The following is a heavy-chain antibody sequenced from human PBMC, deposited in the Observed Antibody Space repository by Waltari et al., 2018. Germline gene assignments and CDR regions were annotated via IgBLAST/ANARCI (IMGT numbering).Heavy chain of an antibody. Sequence: QVQLVQSGAEVQKPGSSVKVSCKASGVTFSSYAISWVRQAPGQGLGWMGGIITISGTGTAAQKFQGRVTITTYESTSTAYMELSRLRAEDTAVYYCASCDIVVVVAAKRGYYYGIDVWGQGTTVTVSS. J-gene: IGHJ6*02. CDR3: ASCDIVVVVAAKRGYYYGIDV. CDR2: IITISGTG. V-gene: IGHV1-69*05. D-gene: IGHD2-15*01. CDR1: GVTFSSYA.